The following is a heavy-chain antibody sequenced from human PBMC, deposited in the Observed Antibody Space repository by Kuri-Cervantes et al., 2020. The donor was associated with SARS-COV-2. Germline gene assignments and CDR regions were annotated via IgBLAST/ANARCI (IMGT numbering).Heavy chain of an antibody. CDR1: GFTFSSYA. D-gene: IGHD3-22*01. Sequence: GESLKISCAASGFTFSSYARHWVRQAPGKGLEWVAVISYDGSNKYYADSVKGRFTISRDDAKNSLYLQMNSLRAEDTAVYYCARDGPRGFYYDSSGYSDWFDPWGQGTLVTVSS. J-gene: IGHJ5*02. V-gene: IGHV3-30-3*01. CDR2: ISYDGSNK. CDR3: ARDGPRGFYYDSSGYSDWFDP.